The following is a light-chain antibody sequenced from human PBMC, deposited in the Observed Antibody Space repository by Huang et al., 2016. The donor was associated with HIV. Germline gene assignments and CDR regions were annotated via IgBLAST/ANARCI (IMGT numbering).Light chain of an antibody. J-gene: IGKJ2*01. CDR3: QHYDDPYT. CDR1: QDISNY. Sequence: DIQMTQSPSSLSASVGDRVTITCQARQDISNYLSGYQHKPGRAPKPLIFDASSLETGVPTRFSGSGSGTYFTLTIASLQPEDVATYYCQHYDDPYTFGQGTKLEIK. V-gene: IGKV1-33*01. CDR2: DAS.